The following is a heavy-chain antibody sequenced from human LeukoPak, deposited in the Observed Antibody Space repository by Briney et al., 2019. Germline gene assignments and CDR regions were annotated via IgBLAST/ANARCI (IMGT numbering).Heavy chain of an antibody. J-gene: IGHJ3*02. V-gene: IGHV3-21*04. D-gene: IGHD3-22*01. Sequence: GGSLRLSCAASGFTFSSYSMNWVRQAPGKGLEWVSSISTSSSYIYYADSVKGRFTVSRDNAKNSLFLQMNSLRAEDTAVYYCARTDYYDSSGYSQDDAFDIWGQGTMVTVSS. CDR3: ARTDYYDSSGYSQDDAFDI. CDR2: ISTSSSYI. CDR1: GFTFSSYS.